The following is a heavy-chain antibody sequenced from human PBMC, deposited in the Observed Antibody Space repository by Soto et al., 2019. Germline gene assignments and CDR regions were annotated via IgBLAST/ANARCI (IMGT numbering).Heavy chain of an antibody. J-gene: IGHJ5*02. CDR3: ARREGIAAAGTWFDP. D-gene: IGHD6-13*01. CDR1: GGSISSSNW. CDR2: IYHSGST. Sequence: QVQLQESGPGLVKPSGTLSLTCAVSGGSISSSNWWSWVRQPPGKVREWIGEIYHSGSTNYTPSLKSRVTISVDKSKNQFSLKLSSVTAADTAVYYCARREGIAAAGTWFDPWGQGTLVTVSS. V-gene: IGHV4-4*02.